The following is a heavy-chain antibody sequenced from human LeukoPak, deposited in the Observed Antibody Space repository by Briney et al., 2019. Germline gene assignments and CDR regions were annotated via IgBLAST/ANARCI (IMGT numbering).Heavy chain of an antibody. Sequence: PSETLSLTCTVSGGSISSGGYYWSWIRQHPGTGLEWIGYIYYSGSTYYNPSLKSRVTISVDTSKNQFSLKLSSVTAADTAVYYCARVFGDYFDYWGQGTLVTVSS. CDR2: IYYSGST. J-gene: IGHJ4*02. CDR1: GGSISSGGYY. CDR3: ARVFGDYFDY. D-gene: IGHD3-16*01. V-gene: IGHV4-31*03.